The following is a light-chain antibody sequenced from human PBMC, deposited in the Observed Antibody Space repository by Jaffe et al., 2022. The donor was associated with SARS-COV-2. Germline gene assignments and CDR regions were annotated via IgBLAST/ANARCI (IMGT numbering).Light chain of an antibody. Sequence: EIVLTQSPGTLSLSPGERVTLSCRASQSVNSNYFDWYQQKPGQAPRLLIYGTSIRATGIPDRFSGSGSGTDFALTISSLEPEDFAVYYCERYDSSSLTFGGGTKVEIK. J-gene: IGKJ4*01. V-gene: IGKV3-20*01. CDR1: QSVNSNY. CDR3: ERYDSSSLT. CDR2: GTS.